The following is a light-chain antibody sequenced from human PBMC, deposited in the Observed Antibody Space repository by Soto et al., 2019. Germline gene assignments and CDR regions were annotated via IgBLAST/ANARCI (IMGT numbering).Light chain of an antibody. Sequence: AIQMTQSPSSLSAAVGDKVTITCRASQGIRNELGWYQQKPGKAPRLLIYAASSLQTGVPSRFSGSGSGTDFTLTISSLQPEDFATYYCLQDYNYPRTFGQGTKVEI. CDR3: LQDYNYPRT. CDR1: QGIRNE. CDR2: AAS. V-gene: IGKV1-6*01. J-gene: IGKJ1*01.